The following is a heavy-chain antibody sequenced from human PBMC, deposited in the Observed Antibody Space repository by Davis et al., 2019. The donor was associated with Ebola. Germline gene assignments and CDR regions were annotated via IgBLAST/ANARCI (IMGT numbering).Heavy chain of an antibody. V-gene: IGHV1-18*04. D-gene: IGHD6-6*01. CDR3: ARRTAGRLLYYFDY. J-gene: IGHJ4*02. Sequence: AASVQVSCKASGYTFTSYGISWVRQAPGQGLEWMGWISGYNGNTNYGQKPQGRVTMTTDTSTSTAYMELRSMRSDDTAVYYCARRTAGRLLYYFDYWGQGTLVTVSS. CDR2: ISGYNGNT. CDR1: GYTFTSYG.